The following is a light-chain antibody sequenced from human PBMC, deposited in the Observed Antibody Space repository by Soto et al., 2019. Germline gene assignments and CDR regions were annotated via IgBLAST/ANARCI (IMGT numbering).Light chain of an antibody. J-gene: IGKJ3*01. CDR3: QRSSNWTPEFT. CDR2: DAS. CDR1: QSVSTN. V-gene: IGKV3-11*01. Sequence: EIVLTQSPATLSLSPGERATLSCRASQSVSTNLAWYQQKPGQAPRLLIYDASNRATGIPARFSGSGSGTDLTLTISSLEPEKFAVYYFQRSSNWTPEFTFGPAIKVEIK.